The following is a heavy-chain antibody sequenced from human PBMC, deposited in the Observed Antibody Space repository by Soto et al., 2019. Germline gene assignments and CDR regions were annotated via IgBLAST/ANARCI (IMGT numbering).Heavy chain of an antibody. D-gene: IGHD3-22*01. V-gene: IGHV1-3*01. CDR3: ARDYYDSSGYYYGSAYYGMDV. CDR2: INAGNGNT. J-gene: IGHJ6*02. Sequence: QVQLVQSGAEVKKPGASVKVSCKASGYTFTSYAMHWVRQAPGQRLEWMGWINAGNGNTKYSQKFQGRVTITRDTSASTAYMELSSLRSEDTAVYYCARDYYDSSGYYYGSAYYGMDVWGQGTTLTVSS. CDR1: GYTFTSYA.